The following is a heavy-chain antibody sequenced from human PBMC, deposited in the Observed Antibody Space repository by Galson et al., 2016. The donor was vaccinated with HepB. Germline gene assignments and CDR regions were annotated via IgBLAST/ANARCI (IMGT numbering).Heavy chain of an antibody. V-gene: IGHV3-7*01. CDR1: GFTFSSYW. J-gene: IGHJ6*02. CDR2: IYQDGSKK. Sequence: SLRLSCAASGFTFSSYWMRWVRQAPGKGLEWVANIYQDGSKKYSVDSVKGRFTISRDNGKNSLDLQMSSLRAEDEGVYYCARRVEPHRRIAGQGWGMDVWGQGTTVTVS. D-gene: IGHD1-14*01. CDR3: ARRVEPHRRIAGQGWGMDV.